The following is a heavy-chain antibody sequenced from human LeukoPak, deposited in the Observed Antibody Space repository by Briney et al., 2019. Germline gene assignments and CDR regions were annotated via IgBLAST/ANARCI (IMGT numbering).Heavy chain of an antibody. CDR1: GDSSSNSIYC. D-gene: IGHD6-19*01. CDR3: AREYTLYRSGWFLDY. Sequence: SETLSLTCTVSGDSSSNSIYCWGWIRQPPGKGLEWIGSIDYSGNTYYNPSLKSRATISIDTSKNQFSLKLSSVTAADTAVYYCAREYTLYRSGWFLDYWGQGTVVTVSS. V-gene: IGHV4-39*07. CDR2: IDYSGNT. J-gene: IGHJ4*02.